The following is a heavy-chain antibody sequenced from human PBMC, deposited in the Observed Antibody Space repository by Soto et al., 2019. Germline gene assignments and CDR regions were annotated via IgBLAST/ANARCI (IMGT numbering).Heavy chain of an antibody. D-gene: IGHD3-3*01. J-gene: IGHJ3*02. V-gene: IGHV1-8*01. Sequence: QVQLVQSGAEVKKPGASVKVSCKASGYTFTSYDINWVRQATGQGIEWMGWMNPNSGNTGYAQKLQGRVTMTMNTYISTAYMELSSLRSEDTAVYYCATSYYEFWSGYYDDAFDIWCQGTMVTVSS. CDR1: GYTFTSYD. CDR3: ATSYYEFWSGYYDDAFDI. CDR2: MNPNSGNT.